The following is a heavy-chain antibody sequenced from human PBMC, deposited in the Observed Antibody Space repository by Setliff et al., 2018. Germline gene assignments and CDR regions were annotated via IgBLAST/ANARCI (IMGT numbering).Heavy chain of an antibody. CDR3: ATDHYNRFDV. D-gene: IGHD4-4*01. J-gene: IGHJ3*01. CDR1: GYSFTSYG. CDR2: INAGNDNT. Sequence: ASVKVSCKASGYSFTSYGMHWVRQAPGQGLEWMGWINAGNDNTHYSQKFQDRVTMTIDTSTSTIYMELRSLRSDDTAVYYCATDHYNRFDVWGQGTMVTVSS. V-gene: IGHV1-3*01.